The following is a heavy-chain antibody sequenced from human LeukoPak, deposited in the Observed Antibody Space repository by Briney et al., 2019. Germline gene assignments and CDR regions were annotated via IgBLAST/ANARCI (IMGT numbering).Heavy chain of an antibody. CDR1: GFTVSSNY. Sequence: GGSLRLSCAASGFTVSSNYMSWVRQAPGKGLEWVSVIYSGGSTYYADSVKGRFTISRDNSKNTLYLRMNSLRAEDTAVYYCARGYRASGYAFVDYFDYWGQGTLVTVSS. CDR3: ARGYRASGYAFVDYFDY. CDR2: IYSGGST. J-gene: IGHJ4*02. V-gene: IGHV3-53*01. D-gene: IGHD5-12*01.